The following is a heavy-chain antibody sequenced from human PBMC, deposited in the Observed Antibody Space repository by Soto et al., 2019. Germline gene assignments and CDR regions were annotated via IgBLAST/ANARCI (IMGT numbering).Heavy chain of an antibody. CDR3: VKDGSSGWPYYYGMDV. V-gene: IGHV3-30*18. CDR2: ISYDGSNK. CDR1: RFTFSSYG. Sequence: QVQLVESGGGVVQPGRSLRLSCAASRFTFSSYGMHWVRQAPGKGLEWVAVISYDGSNKYYADSLKGRFTVSRDNSKNTLHLQMSSLRAEDTAVYYCVKDGSSGWPYYYGMDVWGQGTTVTVSS. J-gene: IGHJ6*02. D-gene: IGHD6-19*01.